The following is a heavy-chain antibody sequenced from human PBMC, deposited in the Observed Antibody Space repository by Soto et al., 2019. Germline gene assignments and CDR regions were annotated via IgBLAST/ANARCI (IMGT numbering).Heavy chain of an antibody. CDR1: VFTFYDYA. CDR3: AKNFRIRGAPFDTFDI. CDR2: ISWNLVSM. J-gene: IGHJ3*02. D-gene: IGHD3-10*01. V-gene: IGHV3-9*01. Sequence: PRXSRRLSCAATVFTFYDYAIHWFRHAPGKGLEWVSGISWNLVSMSYADSVKGRFTISRDNAKNSLYLQMNSLRVEDTALYYCAKNFRIRGAPFDTFDIWGQGTMVTVSS.